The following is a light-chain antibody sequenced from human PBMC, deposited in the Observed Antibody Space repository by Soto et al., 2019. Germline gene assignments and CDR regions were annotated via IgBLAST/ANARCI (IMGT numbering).Light chain of an antibody. CDR1: SSDVGSYNL. J-gene: IGLJ1*01. Sequence: QSALTQPASVSGSPGQSITISCTGTSSDVGSYNLVSRYQQHPGKAPKLMIYEGSKRPSGVSNRFSGSKSGNTASLTISGLQAEDEADYYCCSYAGNSLYVFGTGTKVTVL. V-gene: IGLV2-23*01. CDR2: EGS. CDR3: CSYAGNSLYV.